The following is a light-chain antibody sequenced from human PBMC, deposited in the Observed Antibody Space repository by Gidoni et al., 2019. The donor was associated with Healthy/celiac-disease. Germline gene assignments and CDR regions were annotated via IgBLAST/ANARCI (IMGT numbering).Light chain of an antibody. J-gene: IGKJ2*01. CDR1: QSVSSSY. Sequence: EIVLTQSPGTLSLSPGERATLSCRASQSVSSSYLAWYQQKPGQAPRLLIYGASSRATGIPDRFSGSGSGTDVTLTISRLEPEDFAVYYCQQYGSLFFFGQGTKLEIK. CDR3: QQYGSLFF. V-gene: IGKV3-20*01. CDR2: GAS.